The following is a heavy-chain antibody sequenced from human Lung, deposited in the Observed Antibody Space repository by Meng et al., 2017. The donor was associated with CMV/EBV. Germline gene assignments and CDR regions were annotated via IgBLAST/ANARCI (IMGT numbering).Heavy chain of an antibody. V-gene: IGHV4-4*02. CDR2: IYHSGST. D-gene: IGHD6-19*01. CDR1: GGSISSSNW. CDR3: ARVGQWLPIDY. Sequence: QVQLLEAGPGLVKLSGPLALTCAVSGGSISSSNWWSWVRQPPGKGLEWIGEIYHSGSTNYNPSLKSRVTISVDKSKNQFSLNLSSVTAADTAVYYCARVGQWLPIDYWGQGTLVTVSS. J-gene: IGHJ4*02.